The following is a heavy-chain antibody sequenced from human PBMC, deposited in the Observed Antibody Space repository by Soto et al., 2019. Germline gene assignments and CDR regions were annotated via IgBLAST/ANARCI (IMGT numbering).Heavy chain of an antibody. CDR3: ARDRDDYGSGNYYNRIDC. J-gene: IGHJ4*02. CDR2: IIPIFGTP. V-gene: IGHV1-69*01. CDR1: GGIFSTYA. Sequence: QVQLVQSGAEVKKPGSSVKVSCKASGGIFSTYAISWLRQAPGQGLEWMVGIIPIFGTPNYAQRFQGRATITADESTTTSYMELSRLKSEDTAVYYCARDRDDYGSGNYYNRIDCWGQGTLVTVSS. D-gene: IGHD3-10*01.